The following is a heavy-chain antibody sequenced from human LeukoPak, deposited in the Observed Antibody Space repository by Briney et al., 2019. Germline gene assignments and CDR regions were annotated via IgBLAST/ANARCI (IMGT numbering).Heavy chain of an antibody. CDR2: IYTSGST. D-gene: IGHD4-11*01. V-gene: IGHV4-4*07. CDR3: ARDRPYDYSHYNWFDP. CDR1: GGSISSYY. Sequence: SETLSLTCTVSGGSISSYYWSWIRQPAGKGLEWIGRIYTSGSTSYNPSLKSRLTMSVDTFKNQFSLKLSSVTAADTAVYYCARDRPYDYSHYNWFDPWGQGTLVTVSS. J-gene: IGHJ5*02.